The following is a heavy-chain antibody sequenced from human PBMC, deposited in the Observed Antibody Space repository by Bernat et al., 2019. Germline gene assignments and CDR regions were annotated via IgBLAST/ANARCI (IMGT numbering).Heavy chain of an antibody. CDR2: TSYDGSNE. CDR3: ARSGGSSDDY. Sequence: QVQLVESGGGVVQPGRSLRLSCAASGFTFSSYAMHWVRQAPGKGLEWVAVTSYDGSNEYYADSVKGRFTISRDNSKNTLFLQMNSLRAEDTAVYFCARSGGSSDDYWGQGTLVTVSS. CDR1: GFTFSSYA. D-gene: IGHD6-6*01. V-gene: IGHV3-30-3*01. J-gene: IGHJ4*02.